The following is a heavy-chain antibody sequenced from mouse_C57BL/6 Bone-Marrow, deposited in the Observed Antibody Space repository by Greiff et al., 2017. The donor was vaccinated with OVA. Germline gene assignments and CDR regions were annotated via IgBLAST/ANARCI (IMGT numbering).Heavy chain of an antibody. CDR3: ARVLLRLWYFDV. V-gene: IGHV1-59*01. Sequence: VPLQQPGAELVRPGTSVKFSCKASGYTFTSYWMPWVKQRPGQGLEWIGVIDPSDSYTNSHLTFKGKATLTVDTSSSTAYMQRSSLSSEDSAVYYCARVLLRLWYFDVWGTGTTVTVSS. J-gene: IGHJ1*03. D-gene: IGHD1-1*01. CDR1: GYTFTSYW. CDR2: IDPSDSYT.